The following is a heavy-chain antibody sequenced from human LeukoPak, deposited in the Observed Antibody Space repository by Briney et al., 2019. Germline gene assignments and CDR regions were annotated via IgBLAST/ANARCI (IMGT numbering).Heavy chain of an antibody. D-gene: IGHD3-10*01. V-gene: IGHV1-8*01. CDR2: MNPNSGNT. CDR3: ARGFATTMVRGVINLPFDP. CDR1: GYTFTSYD. J-gene: IGHJ5*02. Sequence: GASVKVSCKASGYTFTSYDINWVRQATGQGLEWMGWMNPNSGNTGYAQKFQGRVTMTRNTSISTAYMELSSLRSEDTAVYYCARGFATTMVRGVINLPFDPWGQGTLVTVSS.